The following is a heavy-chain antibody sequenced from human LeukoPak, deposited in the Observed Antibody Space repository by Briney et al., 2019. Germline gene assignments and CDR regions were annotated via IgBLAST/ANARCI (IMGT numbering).Heavy chain of an antibody. V-gene: IGHV3-21*06. J-gene: IGHJ4*02. CDR2: ISSGGNYK. CDR3: ARDTRQTSVTNFDS. D-gene: IGHD4-17*01. CDR1: GFTFSSYA. Sequence: PGESLRLPCATSGFTFSSYAMDWVRQAPGKGLEWVSSISSGGNYKYYGDSVWGRFTISRDDAKNSLYQEMNSLRAEDTAVYYCARDTRQTSVTNFDSWGQGTLVIVS.